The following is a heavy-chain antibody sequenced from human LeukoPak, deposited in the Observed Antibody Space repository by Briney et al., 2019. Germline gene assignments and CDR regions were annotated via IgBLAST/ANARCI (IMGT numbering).Heavy chain of an antibody. D-gene: IGHD3/OR15-3a*01. J-gene: IGHJ4*02. CDR1: GYTFTGDY. CDR3: ARETGLILGFDY. CDR2: INPNSGGT. V-gene: IGHV1-2*02. Sequence: ASVKLSCKASGYTFTGDYMHWVRQAPGQGLEWMGWINPNSGGTNYAQKFQGRVTMTRDTSISTAYMELSRLRSDDTAVYYCARETGLILGFDYWGQGTLVTVSS.